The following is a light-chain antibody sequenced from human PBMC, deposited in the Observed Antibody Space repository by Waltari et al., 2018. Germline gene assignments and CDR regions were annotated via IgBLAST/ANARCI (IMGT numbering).Light chain of an antibody. Sequence: GRASQSVGRYLDWYKQQQGQAPRLLIYDASTRATGIPDRFSGGGSGTDVSLTISRLEPEDFAVYYCQMYVRLPVTFGQGTKVEI. CDR2: DAS. CDR3: QMYVRLPVT. CDR1: QSVGRY. J-gene: IGKJ1*01. V-gene: IGKV3-20*01.